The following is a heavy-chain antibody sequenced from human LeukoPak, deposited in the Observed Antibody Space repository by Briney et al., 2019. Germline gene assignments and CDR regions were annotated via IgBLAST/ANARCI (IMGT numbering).Heavy chain of an antibody. CDR2: IYYSGST. V-gene: IGHV4-59*01. D-gene: IGHD3-3*01. Sequence: SETLSLTCTVSGGSISSYYWSWIRQPPGKGLEWIGYIYYSGSTNYNPSLKSRVTISVDTSKNQFSLKLSSVTAADTAVYYCARAGGYYGYFDHWGQGTLVTVSS. CDR1: GGSISSYY. J-gene: IGHJ4*02. CDR3: ARAGGYYGYFDH.